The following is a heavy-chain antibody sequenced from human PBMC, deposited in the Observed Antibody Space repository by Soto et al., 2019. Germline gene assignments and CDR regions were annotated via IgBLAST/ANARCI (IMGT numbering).Heavy chain of an antibody. V-gene: IGHV3-15*01. J-gene: IGHJ6*02. Sequence: GGSLRLSCAASGFTFSNAWMSWARQAPGKGLEWVGRIRSKTDGGTTDYAAPVKGRFTISRDDSKNTLYLQMNSLKTEDTAVYYCATTSYCSGASCFAADYYYYAMDVWGQGTTVTVSS. CDR1: GFTFSNAW. CDR3: ATTSYCSGASCFAADYYYYAMDV. CDR2: IRSKTDGGTT. D-gene: IGHD2-15*01.